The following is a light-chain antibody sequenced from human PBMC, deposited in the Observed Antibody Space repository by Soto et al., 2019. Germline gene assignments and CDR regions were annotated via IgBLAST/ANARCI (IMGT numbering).Light chain of an antibody. Sequence: DIPMTQSPSTLSASIGDRVTITCRASQSINTWLAWYQQKPGKAPKLLIYDASSLENGVPSRFSGSGSGTEFTLTISILQPDDFATYYCQQYNNYSGTFGQGTKVEIK. V-gene: IGKV1-5*01. CDR2: DAS. CDR3: QQYNNYSGT. J-gene: IGKJ1*01. CDR1: QSINTW.